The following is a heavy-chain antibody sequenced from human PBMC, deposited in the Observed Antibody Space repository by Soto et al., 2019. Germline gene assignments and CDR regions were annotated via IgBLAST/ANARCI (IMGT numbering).Heavy chain of an antibody. Sequence: SETLFLTCTVSGGSITSSSYYWGWIRQPPGKGLEWIGSIYYSGSTYYNPSLKSRVTISVDTSKNQFSLKLSSVTAADTAVYYCATQEVGGRYVYTFDPWGQGTLVTVSS. D-gene: IGHD1-26*01. V-gene: IGHV4-39*01. CDR1: GGSITSSSYY. CDR3: ATQEVGGRYVYTFDP. J-gene: IGHJ5*02. CDR2: IYYSGST.